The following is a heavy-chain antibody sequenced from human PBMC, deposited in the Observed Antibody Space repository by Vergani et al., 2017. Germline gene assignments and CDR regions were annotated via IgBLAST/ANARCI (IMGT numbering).Heavy chain of an antibody. CDR1: GGSFSGYY. CDR3: ASCIAAPGLDV. V-gene: IGHV4-34*01. J-gene: IGHJ6*02. D-gene: IGHD6-13*01. CDR2: INHSGST. Sequence: QVQLQQWGAGLLKPSETLSLTCAVYGGSFSGYYWSWIRQPPGKGLEWIGEINHSGSTNYNPSLKSRVTISVDTSKNQFSLKLSSVTAADTAVYYCASCIAAPGLDVWGQGTTVTVSS.